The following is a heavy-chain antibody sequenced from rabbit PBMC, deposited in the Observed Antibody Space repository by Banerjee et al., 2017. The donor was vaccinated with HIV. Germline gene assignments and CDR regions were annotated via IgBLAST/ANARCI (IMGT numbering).Heavy chain of an antibody. J-gene: IGHJ4*01. CDR1: GFSFSSNA. Sequence: QSLEESGGDLVKPGASLTLTCTASGFSFSSNAMCWVRQAPGKGLEWVACIDSGDGSTWYASWAKGRFTISKTSSTTVTLQMASLTAADTATYFCARDPYVTNLGYYFDLWGPGTLVTVS. CDR3: ARDPYVTNLGYYFDL. CDR2: IDSGDGST. D-gene: IGHD6-1*01. V-gene: IGHV1S40*01.